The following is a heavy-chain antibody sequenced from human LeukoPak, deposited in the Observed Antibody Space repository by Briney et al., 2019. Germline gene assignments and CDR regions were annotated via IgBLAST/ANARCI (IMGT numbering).Heavy chain of an antibody. J-gene: IGHJ4*02. V-gene: IGHV4-4*07. Sequence: PSETLSLTCTVSGGSVRTSYWSWIRQPAGKGLEWMGRIYISGDTKYNPSLKSRITMSLDVSNNQFSLRLRSVTAADTAVYYCARQNALDRKLDYWGQGTLVTVSS. CDR2: IYISGDT. CDR3: ARQNALDRKLDY. D-gene: IGHD1-14*01. CDR1: GGSVRTSY.